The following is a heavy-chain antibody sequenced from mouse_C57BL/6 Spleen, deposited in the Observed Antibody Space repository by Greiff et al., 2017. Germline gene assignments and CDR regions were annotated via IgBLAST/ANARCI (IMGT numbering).Heavy chain of an antibody. J-gene: IGHJ2*01. V-gene: IGHV1-69*01. CDR1: GYTFTSYW. CDR3: ARKGYDYDVDFDY. D-gene: IGHD2-4*01. Sequence: QVQLQQPGAELVMPGASVKLSCKASGYTFTSYWMHWVKQRPGQGLEWIGEIDPSDSYTNYNQKFKGKSTLTVDKSSSTAYMQLSSLTSEDSAVYYCARKGYDYDVDFDYWGQGTTLTVSS. CDR2: IDPSDSYT.